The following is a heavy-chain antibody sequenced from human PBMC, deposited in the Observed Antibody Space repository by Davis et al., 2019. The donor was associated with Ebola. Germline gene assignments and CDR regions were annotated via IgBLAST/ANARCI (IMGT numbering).Heavy chain of an antibody. J-gene: IGHJ5*02. CDR2: INHSGST. CDR3: ASYIAAFDP. V-gene: IGHV4-34*01. D-gene: IGHD6-13*01. Sequence: MPSETLSLTCTVSGGSVSNYYWSWIRQPPGKGLEWIGEINHSGSTNYNPSLKSRVTISVDTSKNQFSLKLSSVTAADTAVYYCASYIAAFDPWGQGTLVTVSS. CDR1: GGSVSNYY.